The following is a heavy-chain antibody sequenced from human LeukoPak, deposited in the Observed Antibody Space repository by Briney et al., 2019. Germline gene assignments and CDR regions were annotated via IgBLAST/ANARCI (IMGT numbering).Heavy chain of an antibody. J-gene: IGHJ4*02. Sequence: ASVKVSCKASGYTFTGYYMHWVRQTPGQGLEWMGWINPNSGGTNYAQKFQGRVTMTRDTSISTAYMELSRLRSDDTAVYYCARGIVVVPAARDFDYWGQGTLVTVSS. CDR3: ARGIVVVPAARDFDY. D-gene: IGHD2-2*01. V-gene: IGHV1-2*02. CDR1: GYTFTGYY. CDR2: INPNSGGT.